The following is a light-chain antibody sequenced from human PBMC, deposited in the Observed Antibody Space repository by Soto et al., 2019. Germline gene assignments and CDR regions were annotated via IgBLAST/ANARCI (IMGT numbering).Light chain of an antibody. CDR3: QQYYNSVLT. J-gene: IGKJ4*01. Sequence: DIQMTQSPSSLSASLGDRVTITCRASQSISNFLNWVQHKPGNAPKVLISAASTLQSGVPPRFSGSESGTDFTLTISSLQPEDSASYSCQQYYNSVLTFGGGTKVDIK. CDR2: AAS. V-gene: IGKV1-39*01. CDR1: QSISNF.